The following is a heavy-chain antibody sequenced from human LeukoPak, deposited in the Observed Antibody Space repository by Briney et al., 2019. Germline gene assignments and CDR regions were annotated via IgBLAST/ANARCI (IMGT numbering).Heavy chain of an antibody. V-gene: IGHV1-8*01. CDR1: GYTFTSYD. CDR3: ARGRITMVRGVMALGY. Sequence: ASVKVSCKASGYTFTSYDINWVRQATGQGLEWMGWMNPNSGNTGYAQKFQGRVTMTRNTSISTAYMELSSLRSEDTAVYYCARGRITMVRGVMALGYWGQGTLVTVSS. D-gene: IGHD3-10*01. J-gene: IGHJ4*02. CDR2: MNPNSGNT.